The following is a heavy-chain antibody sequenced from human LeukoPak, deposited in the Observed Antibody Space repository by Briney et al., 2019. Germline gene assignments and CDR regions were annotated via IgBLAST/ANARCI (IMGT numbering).Heavy chain of an antibody. Sequence: ASVTVSCKASGSTFTGNYMHWVRQAPGQGLEWMGWINPNSGGTNYAQKFQGRVTMTRDTSISTAYMELSRLRSDDTAVYYCAREMTTVTTSAFDIWGQGTMVTVSS. CDR3: AREMTTVTTSAFDI. V-gene: IGHV1-2*02. CDR2: INPNSGGT. D-gene: IGHD4-17*01. J-gene: IGHJ3*02. CDR1: GSTFTGNY.